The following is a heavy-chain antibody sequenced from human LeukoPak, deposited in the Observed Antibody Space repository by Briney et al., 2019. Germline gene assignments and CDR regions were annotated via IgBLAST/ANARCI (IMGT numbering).Heavy chain of an antibody. CDR3: ARAGDSTSPLDY. CDR1: GGSFSSYY. D-gene: IGHD6-13*01. Sequence: SETLSLTCTVSGGSFSSYYWNWIRQPAGKGLEWIGRNYTSGSTNYNPSLKSRVTMSVDTSKNQFSVKLNSVTAADTAVYYCARAGDSTSPLDYWGQGTLVTVSS. V-gene: IGHV4-4*07. CDR2: NYTSGST. J-gene: IGHJ4*02.